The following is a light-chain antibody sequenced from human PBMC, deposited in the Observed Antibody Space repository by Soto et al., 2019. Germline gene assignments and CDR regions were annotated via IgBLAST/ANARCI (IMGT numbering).Light chain of an antibody. CDR1: SSDVGGYNY. CDR3: SSYTSSRTVV. V-gene: IGLV2-14*01. CDR2: DVS. Sequence: QSALTQPASVSGSPGQSSTISCTGTSSDVGGYNYVSWYQQHPGKAPKLMIYDVSNRPSGVSNRFSGSKSGNTASLTISGLQAEDEAEYYCSSYTSSRTVVFGGGTKLTVL. J-gene: IGLJ2*01.